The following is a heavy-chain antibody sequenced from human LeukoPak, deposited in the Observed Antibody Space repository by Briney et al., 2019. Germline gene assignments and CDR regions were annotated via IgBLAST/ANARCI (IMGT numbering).Heavy chain of an antibody. CDR1: GGSISSSNYY. Sequence: PSETLSLTCTVSGGSISSSNYYWGWIRQPPGKGLEWIGSIFYTGSTYYNPSLKSRVTVSVDTSKNQFSLKLNSVTAADTAVYYCARLTKVRGVDCWSQGTLVTVSS. CDR2: IFYTGST. D-gene: IGHD3-10*01. CDR3: ARLTKVRGVDC. V-gene: IGHV4-39*01. J-gene: IGHJ4*02.